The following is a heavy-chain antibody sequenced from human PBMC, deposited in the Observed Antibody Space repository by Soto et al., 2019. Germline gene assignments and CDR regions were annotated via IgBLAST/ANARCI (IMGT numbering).Heavy chain of an antibody. J-gene: IGHJ3*02. Sequence: QVQLQESGPGLVKPSETLSLTCTVSGGSISSYYWSWIRQPPGKGLEWIGYIYYSGRTNYNPSLESRVTISVDTAKTQFSLKLSSVTAADTAVYYCARRYSSAFDIWGHGTIVTVSS. CDR3: ARRYSSAFDI. CDR2: IYYSGRT. V-gene: IGHV4-59*08. CDR1: GGSISSYY. D-gene: IGHD6-13*01.